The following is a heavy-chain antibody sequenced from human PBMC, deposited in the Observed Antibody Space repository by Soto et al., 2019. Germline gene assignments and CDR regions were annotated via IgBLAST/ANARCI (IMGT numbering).Heavy chain of an antibody. Sequence: PGESKRISCRASEYMFAGYGCAWVRKIPGKGVAWRGIIYPGNSDTRHSPSFQGQVTISVDKSIHTPYLQWSSLKASDSAVYYCAREYLSAFDFWGQGTPVTVSS. CDR3: AREYLSAFDF. D-gene: IGHD2-2*01. J-gene: IGHJ4*02. CDR2: IYPGNSDT. CDR1: EYMFAGYG. V-gene: IGHV5-51*01.